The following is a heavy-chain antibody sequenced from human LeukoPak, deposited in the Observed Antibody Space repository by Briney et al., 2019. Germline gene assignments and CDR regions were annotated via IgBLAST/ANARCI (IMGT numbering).Heavy chain of an antibody. Sequence: ASVKVSCKASGHTFTSYDINWVPQATGQGLEWMGWMNPDSGNTGYAQKFQGRVTMTRNPSISTAYMELSSLTSEDTAVYYCARRIAAAGVGIVYWGQGTLVTVSS. CDR3: ARRIAAAGVGIVY. CDR2: MNPDSGNT. V-gene: IGHV1-8*01. CDR1: GHTFTSYD. J-gene: IGHJ4*02. D-gene: IGHD6-13*01.